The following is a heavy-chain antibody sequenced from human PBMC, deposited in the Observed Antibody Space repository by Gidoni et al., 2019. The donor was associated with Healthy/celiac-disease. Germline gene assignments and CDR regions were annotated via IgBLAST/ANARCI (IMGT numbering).Heavy chain of an antibody. CDR2: IWYDGSNK. CDR1: GFTFSSYG. J-gene: IGHJ5*01. CDR3: ARGVHIVVVTAILDP. Sequence: QVQLVESGGGVVQPGRSLRLSCAASGFTFSSYGMHWVRQAPGKGLEWVSVIWYDGSNKYYADSVKGRFTISRDNSKNTLYLQMNSLRAEDTAVYYCARGVHIVVVTAILDPWGQGTLVTVSS. V-gene: IGHV3-33*01. D-gene: IGHD2-21*02.